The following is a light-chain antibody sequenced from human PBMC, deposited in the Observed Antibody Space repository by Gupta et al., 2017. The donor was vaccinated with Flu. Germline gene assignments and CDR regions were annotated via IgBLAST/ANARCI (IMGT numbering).Light chain of an antibody. CDR1: SGHSSYA. CDR2: HNSYGSH. J-gene: IGLJ3*02. Sequence: HLALTQSPSASASLGASVKLTCTLSSGHSSYAIVWHQQQPEKGPRYLMKHNSYGSHSQGDGVLDRFSGSSSGAERYLTTPSLQSEEEADNSCQTWGTGMGVFGGGTKLTVL. V-gene: IGLV4-69*01. CDR3: QTWGTGMGV.